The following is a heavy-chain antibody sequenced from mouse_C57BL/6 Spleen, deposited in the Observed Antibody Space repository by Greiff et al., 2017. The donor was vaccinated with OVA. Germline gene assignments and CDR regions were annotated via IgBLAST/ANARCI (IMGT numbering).Heavy chain of an antibody. Sequence: VQLKQSGGDLVKPGGSLKLSCAASGFTFSSYGMSWVRQTPDKRLEWVATISSGGSYTYYPDSVKGRFTISRDNAKNTLYLQMSSLKSEDTAMYYCARHRDGFAYWGQGTLVTVSA. CDR2: ISSGGSYT. CDR3: ARHRDGFAY. D-gene: IGHD3-3*01. J-gene: IGHJ3*01. V-gene: IGHV5-6*01. CDR1: GFTFSSYG.